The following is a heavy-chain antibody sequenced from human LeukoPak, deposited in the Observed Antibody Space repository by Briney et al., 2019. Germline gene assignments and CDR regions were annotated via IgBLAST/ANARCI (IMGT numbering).Heavy chain of an antibody. J-gene: IGHJ4*02. D-gene: IGHD4-17*01. CDR2: IDYSGST. Sequence: PSETLSLTCTVSGGSISSSSYYWNWIRQPPGKGPEWIGYIDYSGSTNYNPSLKSRVTISVGTSENQFSLKLSSVTAADTALYYCARADSGDYVDYWGQGTLVTVSS. V-gene: IGHV4-61*01. CDR1: GGSISSSSYY. CDR3: ARADSGDYVDY.